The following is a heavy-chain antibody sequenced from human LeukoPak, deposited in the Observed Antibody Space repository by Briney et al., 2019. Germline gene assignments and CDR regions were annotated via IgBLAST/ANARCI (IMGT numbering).Heavy chain of an antibody. CDR2: IIPIFGTA. CDR3: AKAGRGGAITLVRGVKGDYYYMDV. D-gene: IGHD3-10*01. V-gene: IGHV1-69*13. Sequence: SVKVSCKASGYTFTSYGISWVRQAPGQGLEWMGGIIPIFGTANYAQKFQGRVTITADESTSTAYMELSSLRSEDTAVYYCAKAGRGGAITLVRGVKGDYYYMDVWGKGTTVTISS. CDR1: GYTFTSYG. J-gene: IGHJ6*03.